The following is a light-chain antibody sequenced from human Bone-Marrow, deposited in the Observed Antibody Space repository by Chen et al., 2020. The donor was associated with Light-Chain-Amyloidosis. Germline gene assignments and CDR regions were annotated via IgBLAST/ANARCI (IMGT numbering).Light chain of an antibody. CDR1: QSIVNF. CDR2: TAS. J-gene: IGKJ2*01. V-gene: IGKV1-39*01. Sequence: DIQLTQSPSSLSASVGDRVTSTCRASQSIVNFLNWYQQKPGKPPTLFIYTASNLQSGVPSRFSGSGSGTDFTLTISSLHPDEWATYYCQQTFSTTRTFGPGTKLEI. CDR3: QQTFSTTRT.